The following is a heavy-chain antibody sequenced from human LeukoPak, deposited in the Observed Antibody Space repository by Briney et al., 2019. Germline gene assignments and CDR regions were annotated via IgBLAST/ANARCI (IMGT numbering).Heavy chain of an antibody. Sequence: PSETLSLTCAVYGGSFSGYYWSWIRQPPGKGLEWIGYIYYSGSTNYNPSLKSRVTISVDTSKNQFSLKLSSVTAADTAMYYCARERWLGHSLDYWGQGTLVTVSS. CDR1: GGSFSGYY. D-gene: IGHD6-19*01. CDR2: IYYSGST. V-gene: IGHV4-59*01. J-gene: IGHJ4*02. CDR3: ARERWLGHSLDY.